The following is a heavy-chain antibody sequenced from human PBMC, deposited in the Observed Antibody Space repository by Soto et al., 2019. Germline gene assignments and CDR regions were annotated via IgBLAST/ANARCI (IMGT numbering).Heavy chain of an antibody. J-gene: IGHJ4*02. D-gene: IGHD6-19*01. CDR1: GFTFSSYA. CDR3: AREKVDGSGWYKVDY. CDR2: ISGSGGST. V-gene: IGHV3-23*01. Sequence: PGGSLRLSCAASGFTFSSYAMSWVRQAPGKGLEWVSAISGSGGSTYYADSVKGRFTISRDNSKNTLYLQMNSLRAEDTAVYYCAREKVDGSGWYKVDYWGQGTLVTVSS.